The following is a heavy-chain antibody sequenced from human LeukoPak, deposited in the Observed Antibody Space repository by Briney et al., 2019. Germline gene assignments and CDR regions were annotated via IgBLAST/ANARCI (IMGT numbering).Heavy chain of an antibody. CDR3: AREGRWLQAHFDS. J-gene: IGHJ4*02. CDR1: GFTFSGFG. CDR2: IKLDGNDK. D-gene: IGHD5-24*01. V-gene: IGHV3-30*02. Sequence: PGGSLRLSCAASGFTFSGFGIHWVRQAPGKGLEWLAFIKLDGNDKYYADSVKGRFTISRDNVKSTLHLQMNSLRGEDTAVYYCAREGRWLQAHFDSWGQGTLVAVSS.